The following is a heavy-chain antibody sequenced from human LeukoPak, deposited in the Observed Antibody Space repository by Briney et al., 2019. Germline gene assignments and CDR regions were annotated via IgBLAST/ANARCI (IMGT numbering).Heavy chain of an antibody. CDR2: ISAYNGNT. Sequence: ASVKVSCKASGYTFTSYDISWVRQAPGQGLEWTGWISAYNGNTNYAQKLQGRVTMTTDTSTSTAYMELRSLRSDDTAVHYCARDSGGYYFPAHDAFDIWGQGTMVTVSS. D-gene: IGHD1-26*01. J-gene: IGHJ3*02. CDR3: ARDSGGYYFPAHDAFDI. V-gene: IGHV1-18*01. CDR1: GYTFTSYD.